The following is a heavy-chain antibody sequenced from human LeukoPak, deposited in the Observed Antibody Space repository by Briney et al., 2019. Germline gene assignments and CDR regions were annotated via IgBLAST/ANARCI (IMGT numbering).Heavy chain of an antibody. Sequence: ASVKVSCKASGYTSTGYYMHWVRQAPGQGLEWVGRINPNSGGTNYAQKFQGRVTMTRDTSISTAYMELSRLRSDDTAVYYCARGGDCSSTSCYLRRNWFDPWGQGTLVTVSS. V-gene: IGHV1-2*06. CDR2: INPNSGGT. D-gene: IGHD2-2*01. CDR3: ARGGDCSSTSCYLRRNWFDP. J-gene: IGHJ5*02. CDR1: GYTSTGYY.